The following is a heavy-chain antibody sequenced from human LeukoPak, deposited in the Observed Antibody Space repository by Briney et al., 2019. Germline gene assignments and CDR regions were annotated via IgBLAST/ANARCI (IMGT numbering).Heavy chain of an antibody. CDR2: INHSGST. J-gene: IGHJ4*02. Sequence: SETLSLTCAVYGGSFSGYCWSWIRQPPGKGLEWIGEINHSGSTNYNPSLKSRVTISVDTSKNQFSLKLSSVTAADTAVYYCAIPYCSGGSCYSGGSEIFDYWGQGTLVTVSS. CDR1: GGSFSGYC. V-gene: IGHV4-34*01. D-gene: IGHD2-15*01. CDR3: AIPYCSGGSCYSGGSEIFDY.